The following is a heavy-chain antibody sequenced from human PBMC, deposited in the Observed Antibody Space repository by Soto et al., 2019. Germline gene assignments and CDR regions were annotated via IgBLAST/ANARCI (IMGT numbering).Heavy chain of an antibody. J-gene: IGHJ6*03. CDR3: ARSMRAFRTYAVFEI. V-gene: IGHV1-69*01. D-gene: IGHD2-2*01. CDR2: IIPMYGAA. Sequence: QVQLVQPGAEVKKPGSSVKFSCKASGGTFKKFGISWVRQTPGQGLEWMGGIIPMYGAANSAQKFQDRVTNNADASTSTAYTELSSLRYEPMAGYFCARSMRAFRTYAVFEIWGNGT. CDR1: GGTFKKFG.